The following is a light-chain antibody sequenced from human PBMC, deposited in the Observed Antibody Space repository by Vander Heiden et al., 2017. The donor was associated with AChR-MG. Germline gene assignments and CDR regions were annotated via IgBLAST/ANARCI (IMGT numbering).Light chain of an antibody. J-gene: IGKJ2*01. CDR1: QSISSY. CDR3: QQGYSTPYT. V-gene: IGKV1-39*01. Sequence: DIQMTQSPSSLSASIGDRVTITCRASQSISSYLNWYQQKPGNAPNLLIYAASSLQSGVPSRFSGSGSGTDFTLTISSLQPEDFVTYYCQQGYSTPYTFGQGTKLEIK. CDR2: AAS.